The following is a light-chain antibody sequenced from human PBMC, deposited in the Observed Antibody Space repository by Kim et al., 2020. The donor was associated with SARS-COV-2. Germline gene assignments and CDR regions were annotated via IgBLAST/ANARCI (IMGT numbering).Light chain of an antibody. J-gene: IGKJ4*01. CDR2: DAS. CDR3: QQRSSWPLT. V-gene: IGKV3-11*01. CDR1: QSISSY. Sequence: EIVLTQSPATLSLSPGERATLSCRASQSISSYLAWYQQKPGQAPRLLIYDASNRATGIPARFSGSGSGTDFTLTISSLEPEDFAVYHCQQRSSWPLTFGGGTKVEI.